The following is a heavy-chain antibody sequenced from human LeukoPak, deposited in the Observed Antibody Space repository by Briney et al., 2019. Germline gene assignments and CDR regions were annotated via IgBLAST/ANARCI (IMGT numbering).Heavy chain of an antibody. J-gene: IGHJ4*02. CDR2: FHYSGSA. Sequence: SETLSLTCTASGGSISSSSYYWGWIRQPPGKGLEWIGSFHYSGSAYYNPSLKSRVTMSVDTSKNQFSLKLSSVTAADTAVYYCARGRLGRGSGSYSDYWGQGTLVTVSS. CDR3: ARGRLGRGSGSYSDY. CDR1: GGSISSSSYY. D-gene: IGHD3-10*01. V-gene: IGHV4-39*07.